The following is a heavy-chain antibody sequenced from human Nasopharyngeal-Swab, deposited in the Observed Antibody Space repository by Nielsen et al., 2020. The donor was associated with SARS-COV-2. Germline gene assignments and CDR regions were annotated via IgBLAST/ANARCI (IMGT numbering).Heavy chain of an antibody. Sequence: ASVKVSCKASGYTFTSYDINWVRQATGQGLEWMGWMNPNSGNTGYAQKLQGKVTITRNTSISTAYMELSSLRSEDTAVYYCARVSAGTSKRDAFDIWGQGTMVTVSS. V-gene: IGHV1-8*03. CDR2: MNPNSGNT. J-gene: IGHJ3*02. D-gene: IGHD1-7*01. CDR1: GYTFTSYD. CDR3: ARVSAGTSKRDAFDI.